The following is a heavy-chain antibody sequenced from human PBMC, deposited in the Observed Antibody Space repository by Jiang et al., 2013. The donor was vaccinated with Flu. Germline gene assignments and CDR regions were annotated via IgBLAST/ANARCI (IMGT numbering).Heavy chain of an antibody. J-gene: IGHJ4*02. V-gene: IGHV5-10-1*01. CDR2: LDPSDSYT. Sequence: GAEVKKPGESLKISCKGSGYSFTNYWITWVRQVPGKGLEWMGRLDPSDSYTTYNPSFRGHVTFSADKSINTAYLQWFGLKASDTAVYYCARLGSGSWYGHYDYWGQGTLVTVSS. CDR3: ARLGSGSWYGHYDY. D-gene: IGHD6-13*01. CDR1: GYSFTNYW.